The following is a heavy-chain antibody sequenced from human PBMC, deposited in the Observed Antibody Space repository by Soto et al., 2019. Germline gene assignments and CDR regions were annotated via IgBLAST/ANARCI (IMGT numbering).Heavy chain of an antibody. D-gene: IGHD2-2*01. CDR1: GYSFTSYW. Sequence: PGESLKISCKGSGYSFTSYWIGWVRQMPGKGLEWMGIIYPGDSDTRYSPSFQGQVTISADKSISTACLQWSSLKASDTAMYYCARGGYCSSTSCYDPRYYYYMDVWGKGTTVTVSS. CDR2: IYPGDSDT. J-gene: IGHJ6*03. V-gene: IGHV5-51*01. CDR3: ARGGYCSSTSCYDPRYYYYMDV.